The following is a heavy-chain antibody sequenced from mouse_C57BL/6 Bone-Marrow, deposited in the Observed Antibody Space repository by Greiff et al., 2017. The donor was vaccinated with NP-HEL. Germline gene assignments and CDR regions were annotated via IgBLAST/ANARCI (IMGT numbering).Heavy chain of an antibody. CDR1: GYTFTSYW. J-gene: IGHJ2*01. Sequence: QVQLQQSGAELVRPGTSVKLSCKASGYTFTSYWMHWVKQRPGQGLEWIGVIDPSDSYTNYNQKFKGKATLTVDTSSSTAYMQLSSLTSEDSAVYYCEREAYYSNYVLDYWGQGTTLTVSS. CDR3: EREAYYSNYVLDY. V-gene: IGHV1-59*01. D-gene: IGHD2-5*01. CDR2: IDPSDSYT.